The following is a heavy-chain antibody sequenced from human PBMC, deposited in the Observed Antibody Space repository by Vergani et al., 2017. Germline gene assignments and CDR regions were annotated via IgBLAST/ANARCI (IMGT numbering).Heavy chain of an antibody. CDR1: GGSIGSYY. J-gene: IGHJ4*02. Sequence: QVQLQESGPGVVKPSETLSLTCTVSGGSIGSYYWNWIRQSPGKGLEWIGYIYYSGNTNYNPSLESRVTISVDTSKNQFSLKLNSVTAEDTAVYYCARPGTAAGMDYFDYWGQGTLVTVSS. V-gene: IGHV4-59*01. CDR3: ARPGTAAGMDYFDY. CDR2: IYYSGNT. D-gene: IGHD6-13*01.